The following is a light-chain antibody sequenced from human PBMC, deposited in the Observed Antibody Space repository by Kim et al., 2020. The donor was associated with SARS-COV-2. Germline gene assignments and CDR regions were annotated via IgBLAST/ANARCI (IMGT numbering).Light chain of an antibody. CDR3: QAWDSRTVV. V-gene: IGLV3-1*01. J-gene: IGLJ2*01. Sequence: SYELNQPPSVSVSPGQTASITCSGDKLGEKYACWYQQKPGQSPVLVMYENSDRPSGIPERFSGSNSGNTATLTISGTQAMDEADYYCQAWDSRTVVFGGGTQLTFL. CDR2: ENS. CDR1: KLGEKY.